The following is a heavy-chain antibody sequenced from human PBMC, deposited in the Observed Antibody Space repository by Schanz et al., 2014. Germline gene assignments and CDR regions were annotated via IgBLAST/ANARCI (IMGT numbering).Heavy chain of an antibody. CDR3: AREHQQVGKFDY. Sequence: QVQLVESGGGVVQPGRSLRLSCAASGFTFSSYAMHWVRQAPGKGLEWVAIISYDGSNKYYADSVKGRFTISRDNSKNTLYLQMNSLRAEDTAVYYCAREHQQVGKFDYWGQGTLVTVSS. J-gene: IGHJ4*02. CDR1: GFTFSSYA. D-gene: IGHD1-26*01. CDR2: ISYDGSNK. V-gene: IGHV3-30*04.